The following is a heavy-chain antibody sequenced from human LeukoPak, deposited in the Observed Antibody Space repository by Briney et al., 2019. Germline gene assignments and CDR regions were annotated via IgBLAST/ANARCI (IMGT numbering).Heavy chain of an antibody. CDR1: GFTFSSYA. D-gene: IGHD3-22*01. V-gene: IGHV3-23*01. J-gene: IGHJ4*02. Sequence: QPGGSLRLSCAASGFTFSSYAMSWVRQAPGKGLEWVSAISGSGGSTYYADSVKGRLTISRDNAKNSLYLQMNSLRAEDTAVYYCARRRVSGYYSIDYWGQGTLVTVSS. CDR2: ISGSGGST. CDR3: ARRRVSGYYSIDY.